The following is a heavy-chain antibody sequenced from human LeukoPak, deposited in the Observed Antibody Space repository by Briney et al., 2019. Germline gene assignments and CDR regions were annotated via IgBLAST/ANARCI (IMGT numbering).Heavy chain of an antibody. CDR1: GYILTSYV. D-gene: IGHD2-15*01. V-gene: IGHV1-3*01. J-gene: IGHJ4*02. CDR2: INAGNGNT. Sequence: GASVKVSCKASGYILTSYVMHWVRQAPGQRLEWMGWINAGNGNTKYSQKFQGRVTITRDTSASTAYMELSSLRSEDTAVYYCARDRCSGGSCYTSPFDYWGQGTLVTVPS. CDR3: ARDRCSGGSCYTSPFDY.